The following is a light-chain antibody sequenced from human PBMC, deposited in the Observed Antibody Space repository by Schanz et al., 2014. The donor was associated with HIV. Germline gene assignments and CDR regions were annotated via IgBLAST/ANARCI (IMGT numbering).Light chain of an antibody. J-gene: IGKJ5*01. CDR3: QQYKDWLT. V-gene: IGKV3-20*01. CDR1: QSVSSSQ. CDR2: GTS. Sequence: IVMTQSPGTLSLSPGERATLSCRASQSVSSSQLAWYQQKSGQAPRLLIYGTSSRAAGIPDRFSGIGSGTDFTLTISSLQSEDFAVYYCQQYKDWLTFGQGTRLEIK.